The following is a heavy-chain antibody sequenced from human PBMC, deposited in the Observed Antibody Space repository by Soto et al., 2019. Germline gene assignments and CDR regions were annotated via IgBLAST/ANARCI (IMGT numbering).Heavy chain of an antibody. J-gene: IGHJ4*02. CDR1: GFTFSSYG. Sequence: GGSLRLSCAASGFTFSSYGMHWVRQAPGKGLEWVAVISYDGSNKYYADSVKGRFTISRDNSKNTLYLQMNSLRAEDTAVYYCARAAAAGTCYFDYWGQGTLVTVSS. CDR3: ARAAAAGTCYFDY. V-gene: IGHV3-30*03. CDR2: ISYDGSNK. D-gene: IGHD6-13*01.